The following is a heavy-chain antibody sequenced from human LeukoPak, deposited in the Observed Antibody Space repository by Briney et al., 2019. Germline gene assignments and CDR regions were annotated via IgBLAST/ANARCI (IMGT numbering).Heavy chain of an antibody. CDR3: ARRSSIAARGHWFDP. J-gene: IGHJ5*02. CDR2: INHSGST. D-gene: IGHD6-6*01. V-gene: IGHV4-34*01. CDR1: GGSFSGYY. Sequence: SETLSLTCAVYGGSFSGYYWSWIRQPPGKGLEWIGEINHSGSTNYNPSLKSRVTISVDTSKNQFSLKLSSVTAADTVVYYCARRSSIAARGHWFDPWGQGTLVTVSS.